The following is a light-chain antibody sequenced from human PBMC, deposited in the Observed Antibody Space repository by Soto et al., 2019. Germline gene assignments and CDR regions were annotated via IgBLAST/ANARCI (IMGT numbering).Light chain of an antibody. J-gene: IGKJ2*01. Sequence: DIVMTQSPDSLAVSLGERATINCHSSQTLLYTSNNKNYLAWYQQKPGQPPRLLISWASTRESGVPDRFSGSGSGTDFTLTISSLQAEDVAVYYCQQYYSTPYTFGQGTKLEIK. CDR2: WAS. CDR3: QQYYSTPYT. V-gene: IGKV4-1*01. CDR1: QTLLYTSNNKNY.